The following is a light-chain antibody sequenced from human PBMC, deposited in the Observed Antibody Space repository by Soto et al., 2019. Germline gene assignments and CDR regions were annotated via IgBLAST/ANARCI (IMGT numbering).Light chain of an antibody. CDR3: QQYGSSLST. Sequence: ENVLTQSPGTLSLSPGERATLSCRASQSLSSSYLAWYQQKPGQAPRLLIYGASSRATGIPDRFSGSGSGTDFTLTISRLEPEDFAVYYCQQYGSSLSTFGQGTK. CDR1: QSLSSSY. V-gene: IGKV3-20*01. CDR2: GAS. J-gene: IGKJ1*01.